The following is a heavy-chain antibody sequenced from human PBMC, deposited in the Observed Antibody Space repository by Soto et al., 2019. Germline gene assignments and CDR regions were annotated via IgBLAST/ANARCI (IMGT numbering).Heavy chain of an antibody. D-gene: IGHD1-26*01. CDR2: ISSNGGST. CDR3: ARGMGATYYYYYYGMDV. CDR1: GFTFSSYA. Sequence: PGGSLRLSCAASGFTFSSYAMHWVRQAPGKGLEYVSAISSNGGSTYYANSVKGRFTISRDNSKNTLYLQMGSLRAEDTAVYYCARGMGATYYYYYYGMDVWGQGTTVTVSS. V-gene: IGHV3-64*01. J-gene: IGHJ6*02.